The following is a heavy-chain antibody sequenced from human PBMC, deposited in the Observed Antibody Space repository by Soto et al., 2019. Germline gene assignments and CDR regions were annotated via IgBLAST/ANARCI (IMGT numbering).Heavy chain of an antibody. D-gene: IGHD3-3*01. V-gene: IGHV3-30*18. Sequence: PGGSLRLSCEASGFTLRTYGIHWVRQAPGKGLEWVALTSNDGSKEHYIDSVKGRFTISRDDSKNALYLQMNSLRVEDTAMYYCVKSFWGGYPSNCFDPWGQGTPVTVSS. CDR1: GFTLRTYG. J-gene: IGHJ5*02. CDR2: TSNDGSKE. CDR3: VKSFWGGYPSNCFDP.